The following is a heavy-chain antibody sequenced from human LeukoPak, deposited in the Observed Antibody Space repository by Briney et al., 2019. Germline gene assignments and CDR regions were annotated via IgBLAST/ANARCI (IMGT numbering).Heavy chain of an antibody. CDR2: IYYSGST. V-gene: IGHV4-61*01. D-gene: IGHD2-2*02. J-gene: IGHJ5*02. CDR1: GGSISSGSHY. CDR3: ARGIVVVPAAIRRWWFDP. Sequence: SQTLSLTCTVSGGSISSGSHYWSWIRQPPGKGLEWIGYIYYSGSTNYNPSLKSRVTISVDTSKNQFSLKMSSVTAADTAVYYCARGIVVVPAAIRRWWFDPWGQGTLVTVSS.